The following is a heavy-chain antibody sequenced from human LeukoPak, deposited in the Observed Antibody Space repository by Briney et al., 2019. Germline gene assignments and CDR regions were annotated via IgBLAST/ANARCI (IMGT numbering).Heavy chain of an antibody. CDR3: ARGAARYGTGTTWFDP. CDR2: IIPIFGTA. CDR1: GGTFSSYA. Sequence: EASVKVSCKASGGTFSSYAISWVRQAPGQGLEWMGGIIPIFGTANYAQKFQGRVTITTDESTSTAYMELSSLRSEDTAVYYCARGAARYGTGTTWFDPWGQGTQVTVSS. V-gene: IGHV1-69*05. D-gene: IGHD1-7*01. J-gene: IGHJ5*02.